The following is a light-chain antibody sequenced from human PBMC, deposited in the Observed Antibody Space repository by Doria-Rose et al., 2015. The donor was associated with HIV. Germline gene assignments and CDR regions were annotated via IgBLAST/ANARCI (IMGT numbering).Light chain of an antibody. CDR2: DGS. Sequence: VLTQSPGTLSLSPGERATLSCRASQSFSSTYLAWYQQKPGQAPSLLIYDGSTRATGIPDRFSASGSGTDFTLIIIRLEPEDFALYYCHQYGTSWTFGQGTKVEI. J-gene: IGKJ1*01. V-gene: IGKV3-20*01. CDR3: HQYGTSWT. CDR1: QSFSSTY.